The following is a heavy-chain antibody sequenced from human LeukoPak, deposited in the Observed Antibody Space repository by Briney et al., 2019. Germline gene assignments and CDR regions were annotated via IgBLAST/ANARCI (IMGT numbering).Heavy chain of an antibody. D-gene: IGHD3-22*01. Sequence: GGSLRLSCAASGFTFSSYAMHWVRQAPGKGLEWVAVISYDGSNKYYADSVKGRFTISRDNSKNTLYLQMNSLRAEDTAVYYCARTPMIVVVIAYFDYWGQGTLVTVSS. CDR3: ARTPMIVVVIAYFDY. V-gene: IGHV3-30-3*01. J-gene: IGHJ4*02. CDR1: GFTFSSYA. CDR2: ISYDGSNK.